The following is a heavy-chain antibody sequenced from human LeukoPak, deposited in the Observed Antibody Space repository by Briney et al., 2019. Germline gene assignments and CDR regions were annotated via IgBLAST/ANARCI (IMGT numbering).Heavy chain of an antibody. CDR1: GGSFSGYY. Sequence: PSETLSLTCAVYGGSFSGYYWSWIRQPPGKGLEWIGEINHSGSTNYNPSLKSRVTISVDTSKNQFSLKLSSVTAADTAVYYCAGPFWSGYYGPPYYYYGMDVWGQGTTVTVSS. CDR3: AGPFWSGYYGPPYYYYGMDV. D-gene: IGHD3-3*01. J-gene: IGHJ6*02. V-gene: IGHV4-34*01. CDR2: INHSGST.